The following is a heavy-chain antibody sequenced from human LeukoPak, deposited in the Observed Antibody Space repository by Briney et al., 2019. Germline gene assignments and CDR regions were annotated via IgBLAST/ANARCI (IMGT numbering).Heavy chain of an antibody. CDR2: MSYSGST. V-gene: IGHV4-59*01. Sequence: SETLSLTCTVSGGSISTYYWSWIRQPPGKGLEWIGSMSYSGSTYYNPSLESRVTMSEDTSKNQFSLKVNSVTAADTAVYYCARWGRFGELDHWGQGTLVTVSS. D-gene: IGHD3-10*01. CDR1: GGSISTYY. CDR3: ARWGRFGELDH. J-gene: IGHJ4*02.